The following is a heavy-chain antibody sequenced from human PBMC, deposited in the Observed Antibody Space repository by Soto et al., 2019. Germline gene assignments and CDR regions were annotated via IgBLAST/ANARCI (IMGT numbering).Heavy chain of an antibody. V-gene: IGHV4-34*01. Sequence: PSETLSLTCAVYGGSFSGYYWSWIRQPPGKGLGWIGEINHSGSTNYNPSLKSRVTISVDTSKNQFSLKLSSVTAADTAVYYCARGPAYYYGSGSYYNGYYYYGMDVWGQGTTVTVSS. CDR3: ARGPAYYYGSGSYYNGYYYYGMDV. CDR2: INHSGST. CDR1: GGSFSGYY. J-gene: IGHJ6*02. D-gene: IGHD3-10*01.